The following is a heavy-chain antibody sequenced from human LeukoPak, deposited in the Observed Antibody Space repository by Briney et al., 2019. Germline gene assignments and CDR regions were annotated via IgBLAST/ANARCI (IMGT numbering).Heavy chain of an antibody. J-gene: IGHJ5*02. CDR1: GSSISSGYY. CDR2: IYHSGST. D-gene: IGHD1-20*01. V-gene: IGHV4-38-2*02. Sequence: SETLSPTCTVSGSSISSGYYWGWIRQPPGKGLEWIGSIYHSGSTYYNPSLKSRVTISVDTSKNQFSLRLSSVTAADTAVYYCASLTRTMGFDPWGQGTLVTVSS. CDR3: ASLTRTMGFDP.